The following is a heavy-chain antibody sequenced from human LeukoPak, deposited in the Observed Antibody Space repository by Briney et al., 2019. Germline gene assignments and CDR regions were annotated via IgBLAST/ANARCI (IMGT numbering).Heavy chain of an antibody. CDR1: GGSISSYY. CDR2: IYYTGST. D-gene: IGHD3-22*01. Sequence: KASETLSLTCTVSGGSISSYYRSWMRQPPGKGLEWIGYIYYTGSTNYNPSLKSRVTISVDTSKSQFSLKLTSVTAADTAVYYCARTSGGTSSGYLYWGPGALVTVSS. J-gene: IGHJ4*02. CDR3: ARTSGGTSSGYLY. V-gene: IGHV4-59*01.